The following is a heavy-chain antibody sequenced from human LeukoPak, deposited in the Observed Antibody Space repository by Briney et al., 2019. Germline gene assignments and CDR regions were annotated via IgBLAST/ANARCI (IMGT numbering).Heavy chain of an antibody. CDR3: ARSYGPQRACDY. D-gene: IGHD4-17*01. Sequence: SETLSLTCTVSGGSISSYYWSWIRQPPGKGLEWIGYINYSGSTYYNPSLKSRVTISVDTSKNQFSLKLNSVTAADTAVYYCARSYGPQRACDYWGQGALVTVSS. CDR2: INYSGST. V-gene: IGHV4-59*01. J-gene: IGHJ4*02. CDR1: GGSISSYY.